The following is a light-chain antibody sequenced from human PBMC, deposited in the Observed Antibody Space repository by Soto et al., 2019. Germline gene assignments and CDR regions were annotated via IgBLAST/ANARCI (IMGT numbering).Light chain of an antibody. Sequence: EIVMTQSPATLSVSPGERATLSCRASQSVRSKLAWYQQKLGQAPRLLIYGASTRATGIPASFSGSGSGTEFTLTISSLQSENFAVYYCQQYDNWPAIYTFGQGTKLEIK. CDR3: QQYDNWPAIYT. CDR1: QSVRSK. J-gene: IGKJ2*01. CDR2: GAS. V-gene: IGKV3-15*01.